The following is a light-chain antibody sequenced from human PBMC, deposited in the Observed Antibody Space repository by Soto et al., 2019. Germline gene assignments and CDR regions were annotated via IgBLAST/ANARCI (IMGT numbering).Light chain of an antibody. J-gene: IGKJ1*01. V-gene: IGKV3-20*01. CDR3: QQYGSSGT. Sequence: EIVLTQSPGTLSLSRGGRATLSCRASQSISYTVAWYQQKPGQAPRLLIYSASRRATGFPARFSGSGSGTDFTLTISRLEPEDFAVYYCQQYGSSGTFGQGTKVDIK. CDR2: SAS. CDR1: QSISYT.